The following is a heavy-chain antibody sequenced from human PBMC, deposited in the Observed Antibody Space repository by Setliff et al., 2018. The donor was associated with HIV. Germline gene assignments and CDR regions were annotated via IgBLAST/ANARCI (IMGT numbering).Heavy chain of an antibody. J-gene: IGHJ3*02. D-gene: IGHD3-10*02. Sequence: GGSLRLSCTASGFTFSDYWMHWVRRGPGRGLEWVSRIGRDGTVANYADSVRGRFTISKDNSKNTLYLQMSSLRDEDTAVYYCAKVLVFGIDVFDIWGQGTMVTVSS. CDR1: GFTFSDYW. V-gene: IGHV3-74*01. CDR3: AKVLVFGIDVFDI. CDR2: IGRDGTVA.